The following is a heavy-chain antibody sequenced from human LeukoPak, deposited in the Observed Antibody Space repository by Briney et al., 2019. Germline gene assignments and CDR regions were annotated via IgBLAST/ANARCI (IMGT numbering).Heavy chain of an antibody. V-gene: IGHV1-69*01. CDR2: IIPIFGTA. CDR1: GGTFSSYA. CDR3: ARERRGLRYFDWLHYMDV. D-gene: IGHD3-9*01. Sequence: SVKVSFKASGGTFSSYAISWVRQAPAQGLEWMGGIIPIFGTANYAQKFHGRVTITAYESTSTAYMELSSLRSEATAVYYCARERRGLRYFDWLHYMDVWGKGTTVTVSS. J-gene: IGHJ6*03.